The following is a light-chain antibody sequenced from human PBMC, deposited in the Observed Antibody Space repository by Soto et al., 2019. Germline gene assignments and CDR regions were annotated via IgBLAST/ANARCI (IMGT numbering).Light chain of an antibody. V-gene: IGLV3-9*01. Sequence: SSELTQPLSVSVALGQTARITCGGNNIGSKNVQWNQQKPGQAPVLVIYRNNNRPSGIPERFSGSNSGNTATLTISRAQAGDEGDYYCQVWDSTTAVFGGGTKLTVL. CDR3: QVWDSTTAV. J-gene: IGLJ2*01. CDR1: NIGSKN. CDR2: RNN.